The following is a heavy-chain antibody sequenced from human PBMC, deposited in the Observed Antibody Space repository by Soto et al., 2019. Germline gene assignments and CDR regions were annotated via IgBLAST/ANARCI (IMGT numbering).Heavy chain of an antibody. D-gene: IGHD3-16*02. CDR3: ARDSASDYIWGSYRRHFDY. CDR2: ISSSSSYI. CDR1: GFTFSSYS. J-gene: IGHJ4*02. Sequence: PGGSLRLSCAASGFTFSSYSMNWVRQAPGKGLEWVSSISSSSSYIYYADSVKGRFTISRDNAKNSLYLQMNSLRAEDTAVYYCARDSASDYIWGSYRRHFDYWGQGTLVTVSS. V-gene: IGHV3-21*01.